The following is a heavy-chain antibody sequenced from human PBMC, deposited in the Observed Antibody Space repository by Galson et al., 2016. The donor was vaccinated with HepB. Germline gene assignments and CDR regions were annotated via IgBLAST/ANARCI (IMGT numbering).Heavy chain of an antibody. D-gene: IGHD2-2*01. CDR1: GFSFSDYY. CDR2: ISSSDSTT. Sequence: SLRLSCAASGFSFSDYYMSWIRQAPGKGLEWVSYISSSDSTTYYADSVKGRFTISRDNAKNSLYLQMNSPRAEDTAVYYCARGVLPAAIDYGMDVWGQGTTVTVSS. CDR3: ARGVLPAAIDYGMDV. V-gene: IGHV3-11*04. J-gene: IGHJ6*02.